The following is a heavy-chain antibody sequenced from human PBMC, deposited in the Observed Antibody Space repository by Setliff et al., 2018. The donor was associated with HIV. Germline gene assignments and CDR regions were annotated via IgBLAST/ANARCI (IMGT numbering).Heavy chain of an antibody. Sequence: SVKVSCKTSGGTFSRYTITWVRQAPGQGLEWMGGIIPVVGVADYAQKFQGRVTITTDESTSTAYMEVNSLRSEDTAIYYCARESSYLGAFDIWGQGTMVTVSS. CDR3: ARESSYLGAFDI. J-gene: IGHJ3*02. D-gene: IGHD1-26*01. CDR1: GGTFSRYT. CDR2: IIPVVGVA. V-gene: IGHV1-69*16.